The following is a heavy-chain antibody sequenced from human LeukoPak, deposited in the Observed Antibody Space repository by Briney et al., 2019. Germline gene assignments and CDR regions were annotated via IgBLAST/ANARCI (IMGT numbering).Heavy chain of an antibody. D-gene: IGHD3-10*02. V-gene: IGHV3-66*01. Sequence: GGSLRLSCAASGFTVTSNYMSWVRQAPGKGLEWVSIIYSGGGAYYADSVKGRFTISRDNSRHTLFLQMNSLRAEDTAMYYCARVFPPNWFDPWGQGTLVTVSS. CDR1: GFTVTSNY. CDR2: IYSGGGA. J-gene: IGHJ5*02. CDR3: ARVFPPNWFDP.